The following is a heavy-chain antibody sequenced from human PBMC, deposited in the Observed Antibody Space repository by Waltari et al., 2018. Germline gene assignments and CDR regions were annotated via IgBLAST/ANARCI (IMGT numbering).Heavy chain of an antibody. D-gene: IGHD4-17*01. V-gene: IGHV1-8*02. J-gene: IGHJ4*02. CDR2: MNPDSGNT. CDR3: AREFYYSDAFTGV. CDR1: GYTLTSFD. Sequence: VQLVQSGAELKKPGASVMVSCKASGYTLTSFDIYWGRQAAGQGLEWMGWMNPDSGNTGYAQKFQGRVTMTRDTSISTAYMELSSLRSEDTAVYYCAREFYYSDAFTGVWGQGTLVTVSS.